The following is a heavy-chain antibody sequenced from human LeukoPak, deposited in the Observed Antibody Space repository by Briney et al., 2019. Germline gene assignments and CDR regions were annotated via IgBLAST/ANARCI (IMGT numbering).Heavy chain of an antibody. Sequence: ASVKVSCKASGYTFTGYYMHWVRQAPGQGLEWMGWINPNSGGTNYAQKFQGRVTMTRDTSISTAYMELSWLRSDDTAVYYCARQKAAYDILTGYSPLDYWGQGTLVTVSS. CDR3: ARQKAAYDILTGYSPLDY. D-gene: IGHD3-9*01. V-gene: IGHV1-2*02. CDR1: GYTFTGYY. J-gene: IGHJ4*02. CDR2: INPNSGGT.